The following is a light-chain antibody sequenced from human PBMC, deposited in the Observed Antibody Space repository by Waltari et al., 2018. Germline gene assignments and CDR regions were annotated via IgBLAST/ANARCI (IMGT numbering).Light chain of an antibody. J-gene: IGLJ2*01. CDR3: SSYTTTLVV. CDR1: SSDVGNYNR. V-gene: IGLV2-18*02. CDR2: EVS. Sequence: QSALTQPPSVSGSPGQSVTISCTGTSSDVGNYNRVSWYQQPPGTAPKLMIYEVSNRPSGVPDRFSESKSGNTASLTISGLQAEDEADYYCSSYTTTLVVFGGGTKLTVL.